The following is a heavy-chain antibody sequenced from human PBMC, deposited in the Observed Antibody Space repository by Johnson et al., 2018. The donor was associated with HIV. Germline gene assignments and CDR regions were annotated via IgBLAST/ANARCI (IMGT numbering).Heavy chain of an antibody. Sequence: VQLVESGGVVVQPGGSLRLYCAASGFTFDDYTMHWVRQAPGKGLEWVSLISWDGGSTYYADSVKGRFTISRDNSKNSLYLQMNSLRTEDTALYYCAKGRDGDSDAFDVWGQGTMVTVSS. V-gene: IGHV3-43*01. CDR1: GFTFDDYT. D-gene: IGHD4-17*01. CDR2: ISWDGGST. J-gene: IGHJ3*01. CDR3: AKGRDGDSDAFDV.